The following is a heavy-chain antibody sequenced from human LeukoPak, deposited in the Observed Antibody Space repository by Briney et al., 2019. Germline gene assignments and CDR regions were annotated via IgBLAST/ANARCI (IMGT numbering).Heavy chain of an antibody. CDR1: GFTFSSYW. Sequence: PGGSLRLSCAASGFTFSSYWMYWVRQAPGKGLVWVSRINSDGSSTSYAASVKGRCSISRDNAKNTLYLQMNSLRAEDTAVYYCARSPVEVDGFDIWGQGTMVTVSS. V-gene: IGHV3-74*01. J-gene: IGHJ3*02. D-gene: IGHD2-15*01. CDR2: INSDGSST. CDR3: ARSPVEVDGFDI.